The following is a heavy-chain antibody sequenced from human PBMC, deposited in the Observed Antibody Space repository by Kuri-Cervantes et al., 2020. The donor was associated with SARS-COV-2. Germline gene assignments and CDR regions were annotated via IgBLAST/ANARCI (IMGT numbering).Heavy chain of an antibody. J-gene: IGHJ4*02. V-gene: IGHV1-18*01. D-gene: IGHD4-17*01. CDR2: IGAYNGNT. Sequence: ASVQVSCKASGYTFIKYCFTWVRQAPGQGLEIMGWIGAYNGNTFYAEKFQGRVTMTTDTSASIAYMELRSLRSDDTAVYYCARRSPTTVTDYWGQGTLVTVSS. CDR1: GYTFIKYC. CDR3: ARRSPTTVTDY.